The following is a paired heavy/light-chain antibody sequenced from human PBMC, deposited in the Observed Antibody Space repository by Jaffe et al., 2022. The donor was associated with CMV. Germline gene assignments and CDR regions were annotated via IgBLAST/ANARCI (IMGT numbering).Heavy chain of an antibody. CDR3: AREDWQD. Sequence: EVQLVQSGGALIQPGGSLRLSCAASGFTVSTSYLHWVRRAPGNGLEWVSSIFSGGHTFYADFVKGRFTISRDNTRNTLYLQMNGLRADDTAIYYCAREDWQDWGQGTMVTVSS. CDR2: IFSGGHT. V-gene: IGHV3-53*01. J-gene: IGHJ4*02. CDR1: GFTVSTSY. D-gene: IGHD3-9*01.
Light chain of an antibody. J-gene: IGLJ3*02. CDR2: RGN. V-gene: IGLV10-54*04. CDR3: SAWDSTLNAWV. Sequence: QAGLTQPPSVSKDLRQTATLTCTGNSNNVGHQGAAWLQLHQGHPPKLLFDRGNNRPSGISERISASRSGDTASLTITGLQPEDESDYYCSAWDSTLNAWVFGGGTKLIVL. CDR1: SNNVGHQG.